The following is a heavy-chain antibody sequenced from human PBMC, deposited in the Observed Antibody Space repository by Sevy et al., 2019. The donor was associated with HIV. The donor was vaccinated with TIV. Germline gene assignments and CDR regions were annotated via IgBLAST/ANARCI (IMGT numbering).Heavy chain of an antibody. CDR2: ISAYNGNT. V-gene: IGHV1-18*01. J-gene: IGHJ4*02. D-gene: IGHD2-8*01. CDR1: GYTFTSYG. CDR3: ARACTNGVCYWRGDY. Sequence: ASVKVSCKASGYTFTSYGISWVRQAPGQGLEWMGWISAYNGNTNYAQKLQGRVTMTTDTSTSTAYMELRSLRSDDTAVYYSARACTNGVCYWRGDYWGQGTLVTVSS.